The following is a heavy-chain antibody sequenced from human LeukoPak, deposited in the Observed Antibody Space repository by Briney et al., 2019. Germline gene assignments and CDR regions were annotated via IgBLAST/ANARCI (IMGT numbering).Heavy chain of an antibody. D-gene: IGHD3-10*01. J-gene: IGHJ4*02. CDR1: GFTFSGSA. V-gene: IGHV3-73*01. CDR2: IRSKANSYAT. CDR3: TSHYGSGSYYSDY. Sequence: GGSLRLSCAASGFTFSGSAMHWVRQASGKGLEWVGRIRSKANSYATAYAASVKGRFTISRDDSKNTAYLRMNSLKTEDTAVYYCTSHYGSGSYYSDYWGQGTLVTVSS.